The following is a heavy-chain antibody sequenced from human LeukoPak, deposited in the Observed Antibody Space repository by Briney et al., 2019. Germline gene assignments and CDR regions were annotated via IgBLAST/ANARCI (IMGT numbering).Heavy chain of an antibody. V-gene: IGHV1-69*13. Sequence: GASVKVSCKASGGTFSSYAISWVRQAPGQGLEWMGGIIPIFGTANYAQKFQGRVTITADESTSTAYMELSSLRPEDTAVYYCASYFLSSGWSSSLDYWGQGTLVTVSS. CDR3: ASYFLSSGWSSSLDY. J-gene: IGHJ4*02. CDR1: GGTFSSYA. CDR2: IIPIFGTA. D-gene: IGHD6-19*01.